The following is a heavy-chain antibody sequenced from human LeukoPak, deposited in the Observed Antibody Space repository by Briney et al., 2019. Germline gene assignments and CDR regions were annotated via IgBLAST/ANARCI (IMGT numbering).Heavy chain of an antibody. D-gene: IGHD4/OR15-4a*01. Sequence: QPGRSLRLSCAASKFTFSGYGMHWVRQAPGKGLEWVAVIWYDGSNDYYADSVTGRSTISRDNSKNTLYLQMNSLRAEDTAVYYCVRSGTNYAPDYWGQGTQVTVSS. CDR1: KFTFSGYG. V-gene: IGHV3-33*03. CDR2: IWYDGSND. J-gene: IGHJ4*02. CDR3: VRSGTNYAPDY.